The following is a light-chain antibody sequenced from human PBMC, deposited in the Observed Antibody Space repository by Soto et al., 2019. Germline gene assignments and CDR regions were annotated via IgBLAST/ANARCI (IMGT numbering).Light chain of an antibody. V-gene: IGKV3-20*01. CDR3: QQFGSSPPWT. Sequence: EIVLTQSPGTLSLSPGDRATLSCRASQSLSSNDLAWYQQYPGQAPRLLIFGASSRATGIPDRFGGSGSGTDFTLTIGRLEPEDFAVYFCQQFGSSPPWTFGRGTKVEIK. CDR2: GAS. J-gene: IGKJ1*01. CDR1: QSLSSND.